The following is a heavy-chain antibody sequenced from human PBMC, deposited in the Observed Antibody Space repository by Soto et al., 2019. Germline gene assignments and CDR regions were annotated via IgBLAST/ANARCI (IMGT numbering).Heavy chain of an antibody. J-gene: IGHJ6*02. CDR3: ARSTPGSYNYYYYGMDV. V-gene: IGHV3-7*03. CDR2: IKQDGSEK. Sequence: GGSLRLSFAASGFTLSSYGMSWVRQAPGKGLEWVANIKQDGSEKYYVDSVKGVFTISRDNAKNSLYLQMNSLRAEDTAVYYCARSTPGSYNYYYYGMDVWGQGTTVTVSS. D-gene: IGHD1-26*01. CDR1: GFTLSSYG.